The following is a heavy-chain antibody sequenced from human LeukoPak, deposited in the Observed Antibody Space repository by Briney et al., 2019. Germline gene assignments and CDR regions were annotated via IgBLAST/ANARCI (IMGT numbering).Heavy chain of an antibody. D-gene: IGHD3-16*02. CDR3: ARHSPLGLRLGQLSPHDAFDI. CDR2: IYYSGTT. Sequence: SETLSLTCIVSGDSISSYYWSWIRQPPGKGLEWIGYIYYSGTTNHNPSLKRRVTISLDTSKNQLSLKLSSVTAADTAFYYCARHSPLGLRLGQLSPHDAFDIWGQGTMVAVSS. J-gene: IGHJ3*02. CDR1: GDSISSYY. V-gene: IGHV4-59*08.